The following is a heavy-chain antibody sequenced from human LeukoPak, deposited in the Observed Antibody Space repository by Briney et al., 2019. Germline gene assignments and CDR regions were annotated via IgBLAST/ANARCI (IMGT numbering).Heavy chain of an antibody. V-gene: IGHV3-21*01. CDR1: GGSISSSS. D-gene: IGHD6-25*01. J-gene: IGHJ4*02. CDR3: ARDPGVGRLHETKA. Sequence: PSETLSLTCTVSGGSISSSSYYWGWIRQPPGKGLEWISSISSSSGYIYYADSVKGRFTISRDNAKNSLYLQMNSLSAEDTAVYYCARDPGVGRLHETKAWGQGTLVTVSS. CDR2: ISSSSGYI.